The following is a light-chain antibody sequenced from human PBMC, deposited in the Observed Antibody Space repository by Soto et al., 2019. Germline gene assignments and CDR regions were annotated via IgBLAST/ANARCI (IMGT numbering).Light chain of an antibody. J-gene: IGKJ4*01. V-gene: IGKV1-39*01. Sequence: DIQMTQSPSSLSTSVGDRVTITCRASQGISTFLNWYQQKPGKAPRLLIYAASRLQSGVPARFSGSGAETDFTLTITSLQPEDFGLYYCQQSYATVRTFGGGTKVE. CDR3: QQSYATVRT. CDR1: QGISTF. CDR2: AAS.